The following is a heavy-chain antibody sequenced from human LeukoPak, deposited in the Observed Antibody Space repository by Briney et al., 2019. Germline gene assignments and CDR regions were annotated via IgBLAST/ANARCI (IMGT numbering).Heavy chain of an antibody. CDR3: ARRDIVVVPAAIIDAFDI. D-gene: IGHD2-2*01. Sequence: GGSLRLSCAASGFTFSSYAMHWVRQAPGKGLEWVAVISYDGSNKYYADSVKGRFTISRDNSKNTLYLQMNSLRAEDTAVYYCARRDIVVVPAAIIDAFDIWGRGTMVTVSS. V-gene: IGHV3-30*04. CDR2: ISYDGSNK. CDR1: GFTFSSYA. J-gene: IGHJ3*02.